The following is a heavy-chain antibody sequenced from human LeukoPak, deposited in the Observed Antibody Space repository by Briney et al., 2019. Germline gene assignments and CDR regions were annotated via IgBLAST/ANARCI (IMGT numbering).Heavy chain of an antibody. CDR1: GGTFSSYA. CDR3: AVIRAVVAAYYANY. Sequence: ASVNVSCKASGGTFSSYAISWVRQAPGQGLEWMGGIIPIFGTANYAQKFQGRVTITADESTSTAYMELSSLRSEDTAVYYCAVIRAVVAAYYANYWGQGTLVTVSS. CDR2: IIPIFGTA. V-gene: IGHV1-69*13. D-gene: IGHD2-15*01. J-gene: IGHJ4*02.